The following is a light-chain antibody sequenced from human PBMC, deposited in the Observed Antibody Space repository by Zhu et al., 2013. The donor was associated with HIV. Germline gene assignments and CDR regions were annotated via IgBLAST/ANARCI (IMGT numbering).Light chain of an antibody. CDR1: QSVSSY. V-gene: IGKV3-20*01. J-gene: IGKJ4*01. Sequence: DIVLTQSPGTLSLSPGERATLSCRASQSVSSYLAWYQQKPGQAPRLLISDASNRATGIPDRFSGSGSGTDFTLTITRLEPEDFAIYYCQQYANSPRTFGGGTKVEI. CDR3: QQYANSPRT. CDR2: DAS.